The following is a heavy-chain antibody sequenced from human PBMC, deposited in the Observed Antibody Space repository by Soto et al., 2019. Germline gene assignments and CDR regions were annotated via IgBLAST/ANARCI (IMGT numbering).Heavy chain of an antibody. CDR2: VSYDGYTK. J-gene: IGHJ6*02. CDR3: PKSEFYYGSGSYEDYHYYYDLDV. CDR1: GFAFSSYA. D-gene: IGHD3-10*01. V-gene: IGHV3-30-3*02. Sequence: VQLVESGGGVVQPGRSLRLSCAASGFAFSSYAMHWVRQAPGKGLEWVAVVSYDGYTKYYADSVKGRFTISRDNSKNTLYLQVNSLRTEDTAVYYCPKSEFYYGSGSYEDYHYYYDLDVWGQGATVTVSS.